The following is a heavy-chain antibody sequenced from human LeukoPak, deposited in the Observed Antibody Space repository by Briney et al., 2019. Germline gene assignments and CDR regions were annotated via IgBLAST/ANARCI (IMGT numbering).Heavy chain of an antibody. V-gene: IGHV4-4*09. J-gene: IGHJ5*02. CDR2: IYTSGST. D-gene: IGHD2-2*01. Sequence: PSGTLSLTCTVSGGSISRYYWSWIRQPPGKGLEWIGYIYTSGSTNYNPSLKSRVTISVDTSKNQFSLKLSSVTAADTAVYYCARLGYCSSTSCNGVLFDPWGQGTLVTVSS. CDR1: GGSISRYY. CDR3: ARLGYCSSTSCNGVLFDP.